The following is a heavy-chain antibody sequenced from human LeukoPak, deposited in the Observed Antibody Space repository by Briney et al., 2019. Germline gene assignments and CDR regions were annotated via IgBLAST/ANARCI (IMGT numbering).Heavy chain of an antibody. CDR1: GFTVSSNY. J-gene: IGHJ4*02. Sequence: PGGSLRLSCAASGFTVSSNYMSWVRQAPWKGLEWVSVIYSGGSTYYADSVKGRFTISRDNSKNTLYLQMNSLRAEDTAVYCCARDVDVDTAIRDWGQGTLVTVSS. CDR3: ARDVDVDTAIRD. CDR2: IYSGGST. V-gene: IGHV3-53*01. D-gene: IGHD5-18*01.